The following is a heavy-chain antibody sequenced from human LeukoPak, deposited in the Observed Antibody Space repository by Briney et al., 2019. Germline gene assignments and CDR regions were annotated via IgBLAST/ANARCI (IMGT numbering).Heavy chain of an antibody. CDR1: GFSLRTRGVG. V-gene: IGHV2-5*02. J-gene: IGHJ4*02. CDR2: IYWDDDK. CDR3: ARRDYYGDYVTLDY. D-gene: IGHD4-17*01. Sequence: SGPTLVXPTQTLTLTCTFSGFSLRTRGVGVGWIRQPPGKALEWLSLIYWDDDKRYSPSLKSRLAITKDTSKNQVVLTMTNMDPVDTATYYCARRDYYGDYVTLDYWGQGTLVTVSS.